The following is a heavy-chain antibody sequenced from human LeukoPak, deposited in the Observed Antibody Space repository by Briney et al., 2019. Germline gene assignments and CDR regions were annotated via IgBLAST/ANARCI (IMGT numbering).Heavy chain of an antibody. D-gene: IGHD3-22*01. CDR3: ARVPSSDYYYFDY. CDR2: IKSSSSTI. CDR1: GFTFSSYS. Sequence: PGGALRLSCAASGFTFSSYSMNWVRPAPGKGLGWVSYIKSSSSTIYYADSVKGRFTISRDNAKNSLYLQMNSLRDEDTAVYYCARVPSSDYYYFDYWGQGTLVTVSS. V-gene: IGHV3-48*02. J-gene: IGHJ4*02.